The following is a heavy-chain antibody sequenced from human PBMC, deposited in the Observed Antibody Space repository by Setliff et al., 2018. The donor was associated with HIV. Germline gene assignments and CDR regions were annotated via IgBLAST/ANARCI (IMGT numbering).Heavy chain of an antibody. J-gene: IGHJ6*03. V-gene: IGHV4-59*11. CDR3: ARGNDNGQRGGNYYFMDV. CDR1: GDFINNHY. Sequence: PSETLSLTCSLSGDFINNHYWSWIRQPPGKGLEWIGHIYYSGDTNYSPSLKSRVTISMDTSKNQFSLKLTSVTAADTAVYYCARGNDNGQRGGNYYFMDVWDKGTTVTVSS. D-gene: IGHD4-17*01. CDR2: IYYSGDT.